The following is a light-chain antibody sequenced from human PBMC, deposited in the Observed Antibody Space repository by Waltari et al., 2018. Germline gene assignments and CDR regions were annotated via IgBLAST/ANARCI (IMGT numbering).Light chain of an antibody. CDR1: QSVSKW. Sequence: DVQMTQSPSTLSASPGDKVTITCRASQSVSKWVAWYQMKPEKAPKLLSYETSTLDGGVPSRFSGSGSETEFTLTISSLQPDDFGSYHCQQYNTFTGSFGQGTKVEV. CDR3: QQYNTFTGS. CDR2: ETS. V-gene: IGKV1-5*01. J-gene: IGKJ1*01.